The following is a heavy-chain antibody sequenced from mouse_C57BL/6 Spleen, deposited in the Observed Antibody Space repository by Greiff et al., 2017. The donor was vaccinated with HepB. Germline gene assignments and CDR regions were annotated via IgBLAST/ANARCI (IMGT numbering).Heavy chain of an antibody. J-gene: IGHJ2*01. CDR3: ATPGSYFYY. CDR2: IYPRSGNT. V-gene: IGHV1-81*01. CDR1: GYTFTSYG. D-gene: IGHD1-1*01. Sequence: QVQLQQSGAELARPGASVKLSCKASGYTFTSYGISWVKQRTGQGLEWIGEIYPRSGNTYYNEKFKGKATLTADKSSSTAYMELRSLTSEDSAVYFCATPGSYFYYWGQGTTLTVSS.